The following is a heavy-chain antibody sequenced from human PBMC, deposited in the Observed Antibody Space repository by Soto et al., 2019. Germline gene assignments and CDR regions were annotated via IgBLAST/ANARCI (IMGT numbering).Heavy chain of an antibody. CDR3: SGESGEPWSYEAY. D-gene: IGHD1-26*01. J-gene: IGHJ4*01. Sequence: QVQLQESGPGRVKPSATLSLTCSVSGGSITDYSWNWIRQSAGKGLEWIVRISATGKNQVNPSLQSRVTMSLETSKNQFSLQLTSVTAADTAVYYCSGESGEPWSYEAYWGHGHLVTVSS. CDR1: GGSITDYS. V-gene: IGHV4-4*07. CDR2: ISATGKN.